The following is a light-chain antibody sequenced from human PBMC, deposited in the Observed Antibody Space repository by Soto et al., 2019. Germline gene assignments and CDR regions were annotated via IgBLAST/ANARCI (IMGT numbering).Light chain of an antibody. Sequence: EFVLTQSPGTLSVSPGERATLSCRASQTISSNYLAWYQQKPGQAPSLLIYGTSNRATGIPDRFSGSGSGTDFTLTISRLEPEDSAIWYCQQYVSWTVGQGTKVEIK. J-gene: IGKJ1*01. V-gene: IGKV3-20*01. CDR3: QQYVSWT. CDR1: QTISSNY. CDR2: GTS.